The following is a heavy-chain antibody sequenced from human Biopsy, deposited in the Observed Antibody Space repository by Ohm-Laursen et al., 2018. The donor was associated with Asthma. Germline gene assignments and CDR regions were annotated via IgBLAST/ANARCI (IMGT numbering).Heavy chain of an antibody. CDR1: GGTFSNFA. J-gene: IGHJ6*02. Sequence: SVNVSCKAPGGTFSNFAISWVRQAPGQGLEWLGGIRTVFGTTNSAQKFQGRVTITADESTSTAYMEVTSLRSEDTAIYYCARCQVGYSSGWSLLLKKIYYSGMDVWGQGTAVTVSS. CDR3: ARCQVGYSSGWSLLLKKIYYSGMDV. V-gene: IGHV1-69*13. CDR2: IRTVFGTT. D-gene: IGHD6-19*01.